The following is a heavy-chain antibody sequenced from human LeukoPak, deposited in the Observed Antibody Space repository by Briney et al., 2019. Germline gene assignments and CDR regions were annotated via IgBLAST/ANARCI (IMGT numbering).Heavy chain of an antibody. CDR2: IYYSGST. Sequence: PSETLSLTCTVSGGSISSSSYYWGWIRQPPGKGLEWIGSIYYSGSTYYNPSLKSRVTISVDTSKNQFSLKLSSVTAADTAVYYCARPHSAMRTLRWGQGTPVTVSS. CDR1: GGSISSSSYY. CDR3: ARPHSAMRTLR. D-gene: IGHD3-10*01. J-gene: IGHJ4*02. V-gene: IGHV4-39*01.